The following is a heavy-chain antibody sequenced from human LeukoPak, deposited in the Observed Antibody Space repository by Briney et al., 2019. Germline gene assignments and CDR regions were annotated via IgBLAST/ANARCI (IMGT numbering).Heavy chain of an antibody. D-gene: IGHD5-12*01. V-gene: IGHV3-30*03. Sequence: PGRSLRFSCAASGFTFSSYGMHWVRQAPGKGLEWVAVISYDGSNKYYADSVKGRFTISRDNSKNTLYLQMNSLRAEDTAFYYCARDLKGYSDYEFSDYWGQGTLVTVSS. CDR3: ARDLKGYSDYEFSDY. CDR1: GFTFSSYG. J-gene: IGHJ4*02. CDR2: ISYDGSNK.